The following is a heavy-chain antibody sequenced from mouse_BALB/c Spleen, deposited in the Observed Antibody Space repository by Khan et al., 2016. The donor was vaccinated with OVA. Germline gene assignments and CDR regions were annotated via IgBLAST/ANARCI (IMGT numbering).Heavy chain of an antibody. J-gene: IGHJ4*01. D-gene: IGHD2-10*01. CDR1: GFSLTGYG. CDR3: ARAYYGNYREAMDY. CDR2: IWGDGSK. Sequence: VKLQESGPGLVAPSQSLSITCTVSGFSLTGYGVNWVRQPPGKGLEWLGMIWGDGSKDYNSALKSRLSISKDNSKSQVFLKMNSLQTDDTARYYCARAYYGNYREAMDYWGQGTSVTVSS. V-gene: IGHV2-6-7*01.